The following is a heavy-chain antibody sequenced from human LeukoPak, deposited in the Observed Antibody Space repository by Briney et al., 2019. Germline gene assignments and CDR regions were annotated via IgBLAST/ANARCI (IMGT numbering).Heavy chain of an antibody. V-gene: IGHV3-30*18. CDR3: AKDLGDGSGPDY. CDR2: ISYDGSNK. D-gene: IGHD3-10*01. Sequence: RSLRLSCAASGFTFSSYGMHWVRQAPGKGLEWVAVISYDGSNKYYADSVKGRFTISRDNSKNTLYLQMNSLRAEDTAVYHCAKDLGDGSGPDYWGQGTLVTVSS. J-gene: IGHJ4*02. CDR1: GFTFSSYG.